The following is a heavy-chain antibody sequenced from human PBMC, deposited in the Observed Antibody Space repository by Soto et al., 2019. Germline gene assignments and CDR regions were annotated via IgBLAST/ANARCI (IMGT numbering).Heavy chain of an antibody. J-gene: IGHJ4*02. Sequence: ASVKVSCKASGYTFTSYGISWVRQAPGQGLEWMGWISAYNGNTNYAQKLQGRVTMTTDTSTSTAYMELRSLRSDDTAVYYCARYRRAVFYYDSSGYPDYWGQGTLVTXSS. V-gene: IGHV1-18*01. CDR1: GYTFTSYG. CDR2: ISAYNGNT. CDR3: ARYRRAVFYYDSSGYPDY. D-gene: IGHD3-22*01.